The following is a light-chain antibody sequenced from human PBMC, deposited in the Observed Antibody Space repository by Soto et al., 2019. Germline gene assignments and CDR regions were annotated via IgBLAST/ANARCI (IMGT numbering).Light chain of an antibody. CDR1: QSVSSY. J-gene: IGKJ4*01. Sequence: EIVLTQSPATLSLSPGERATLSCRASQSVSSYLAWYQQKPGQAPRLLIYDASNRDTGIPARFSGSGSGTDFTLTISSLEPEDFAIYYWQQRSSWLTFGGGTKVEIK. V-gene: IGKV3-11*01. CDR3: QQRSSWLT. CDR2: DAS.